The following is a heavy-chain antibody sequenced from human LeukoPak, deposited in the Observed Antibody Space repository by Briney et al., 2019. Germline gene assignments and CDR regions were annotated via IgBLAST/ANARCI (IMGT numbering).Heavy chain of an antibody. J-gene: IGHJ5*02. CDR1: GFTFSSYG. CDR2: IWSDGSNK. V-gene: IGHV3-33*06. D-gene: IGHD3-10*01. CDR3: AKLSSGSFNWFDP. Sequence: GRSLRLSCAASGFTFSSYGMHWVRQAPGEGLEWVAVIWSDGSNKYYADSVKGRFTISRGNSKNTLYLQMNSLRAEDTAVYYCAKLSSGSFNWFDPWGQGTLVTVSS.